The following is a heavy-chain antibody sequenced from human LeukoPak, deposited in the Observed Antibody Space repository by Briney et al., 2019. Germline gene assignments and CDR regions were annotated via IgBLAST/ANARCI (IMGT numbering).Heavy chain of an antibody. Sequence: GGSLRLSCAASGFTFSSYAMSWVRQAPGKGLEWVSAISGSGGSTYYADSVKGRFTISRDNSKNTLYLQMNSLRAEDTAVYYCATYRYYDYVWGSYRYAFDIWGQGTMATVSS. CDR2: ISGSGGST. CDR1: GFTFSSYA. V-gene: IGHV3-23*01. D-gene: IGHD3-16*02. CDR3: ATYRYYDYVWGSYRYAFDI. J-gene: IGHJ3*02.